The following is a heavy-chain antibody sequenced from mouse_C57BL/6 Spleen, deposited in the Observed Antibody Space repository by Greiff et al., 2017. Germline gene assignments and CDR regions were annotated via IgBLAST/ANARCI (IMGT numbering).Heavy chain of an antibody. CDR3: TWADYEGDY. D-gene: IGHD1-1*01. CDR2: IDPETGGT. V-gene: IGHV1-15*01. Sequence: QVQLQQSGAELVRPGASVTLSCKASGYTFTDYEMHWVKQTPVHGLEWIGAIDPETGGTAYNQKFKGKAILTADKSSSTAYMELRSLTSEDSAVYYCTWADYEGDYWGQGTTLTVSS. J-gene: IGHJ2*01. CDR1: GYTFTDYE.